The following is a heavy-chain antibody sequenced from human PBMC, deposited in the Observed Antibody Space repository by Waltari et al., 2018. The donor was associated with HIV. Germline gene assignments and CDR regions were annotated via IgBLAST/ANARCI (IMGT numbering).Heavy chain of an antibody. V-gene: IGHV3-33*01. CDR2: FWSDGVEI. CDR3: ARGYSSSRWIPLYH. CDR1: GFPFSNFA. D-gene: IGHD4-4*01. Sequence: QVQLVESGGGVVQPGTSLTLSCAVSGFPFSNFAFHWVRQSPGKGLEWLAVFWSDGVEISYADSVKGRFTISKDSSQKTLYLHLTSLGAEDTALYYCARGYSSSRWIPLYHWGRGTLVTVSS. J-gene: IGHJ4*02.